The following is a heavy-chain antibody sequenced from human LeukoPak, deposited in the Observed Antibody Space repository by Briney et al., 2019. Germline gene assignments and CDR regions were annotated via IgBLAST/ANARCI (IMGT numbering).Heavy chain of an antibody. D-gene: IGHD6-25*01. V-gene: IGHV4-59*01. J-gene: IGHJ5*02. CDR1: GGSISSYY. CDR2: IYYSGST. Sequence: SETLSLTCTVSGGSISSYYWSWIRQPPGKGLEWIGYIYYSGSTNYNPSLKSRVTISVDTSKNQFSLKLSSVTAADTAVCYCARDRLLGWFDPWGQGTLVTVSS. CDR3: ARDRLLGWFDP.